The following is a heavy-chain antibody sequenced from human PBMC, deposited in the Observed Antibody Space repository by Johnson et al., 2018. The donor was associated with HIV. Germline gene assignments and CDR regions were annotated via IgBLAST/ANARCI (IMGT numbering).Heavy chain of an antibody. V-gene: IGHV3-7*01. CDR3: ARAEIYEGRVGDFAFDI. CDR2: IKQDGSDK. CDR1: GFTFSSYW. D-gene: IGHD3-10*01. Sequence: VQLVESGGGVVQPGGSLRLSCAASGFTFSSYWMSWVRQAPGKGLEWVANIKQDGSDKYYADSVKGRFTISRDNSKNTLYLQMNSLRAEDTAVYYCARAEIYEGRVGDFAFDIWGRGTMVTVSS. J-gene: IGHJ3*02.